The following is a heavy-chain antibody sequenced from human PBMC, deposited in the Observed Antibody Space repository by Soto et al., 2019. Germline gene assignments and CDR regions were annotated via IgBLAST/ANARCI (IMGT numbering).Heavy chain of an antibody. D-gene: IGHD3-10*01. Sequence: QVQLQESGPGLVKPSQTLSLTCTVSGGSISSGDYYWSWIRQPPGKGLEWIGYIYYSGSTYYNPSLRSRVTISVDTSKNQFSLKLSSVTAADTAVYYCARSVTYYYGSGSHRGFDPWGQGTLVTVSS. CDR3: ARSVTYYYGSGSHRGFDP. V-gene: IGHV4-30-4*01. J-gene: IGHJ5*02. CDR1: GGSISSGDYY. CDR2: IYYSGST.